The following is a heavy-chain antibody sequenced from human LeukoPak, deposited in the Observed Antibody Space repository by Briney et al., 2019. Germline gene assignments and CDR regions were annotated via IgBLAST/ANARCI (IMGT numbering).Heavy chain of an antibody. CDR3: ARESHYGSGSYFYYYYYMDV. V-gene: IGHV4-31*03. Sequence: PSETLSLICTVSGGSISSGGYYWSWIRQHPGKGLEWLGYIYYSGSTYYNPSLKSRVTISVDTSKNQFSLKLSSVTAADTAVYYCARESHYGSGSYFYYYYYMDVWGKGTTVTVSS. CDR2: IYYSGST. J-gene: IGHJ6*03. CDR1: GGSISSGGYY. D-gene: IGHD3-10*01.